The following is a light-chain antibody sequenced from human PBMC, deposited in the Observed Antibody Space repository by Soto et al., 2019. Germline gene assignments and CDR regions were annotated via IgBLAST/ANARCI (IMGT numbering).Light chain of an antibody. CDR3: SSYSGTNNLLI. J-gene: IGLJ2*01. CDR1: SNDVGNYNY. CDR2: EVS. Sequence: QSALTQPPSASGFPGQSVTISCTGTSNDVGNYNYVSWYQQHPGKAPKVLISEVSKRPSGVPDRFSGSKSGNMASLTVSGLQAEDEADYYCSSYSGTNNLLIFGGGTKLTVL. V-gene: IGLV2-8*01.